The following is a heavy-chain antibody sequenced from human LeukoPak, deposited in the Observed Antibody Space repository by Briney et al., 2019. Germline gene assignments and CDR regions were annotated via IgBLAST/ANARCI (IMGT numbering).Heavy chain of an antibody. CDR2: ISYDGSNK. D-gene: IGHD3-16*01. J-gene: IGHJ4*02. CDR1: GFTFSSYA. Sequence: GGSLRLSCAASGFTFSSYAMHWVRQAPGKGLEWVAVISYDGSNKYYADSVKGRFTISRDNSKNTLYLQMNGLRAEDTAVYYCAKGITPSSYTALDYWGQGTLVTVSS. V-gene: IGHV3-30*04. CDR3: AKGITPSSYTALDY.